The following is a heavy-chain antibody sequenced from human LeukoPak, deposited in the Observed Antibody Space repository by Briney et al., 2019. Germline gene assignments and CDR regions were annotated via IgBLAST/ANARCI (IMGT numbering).Heavy chain of an antibody. CDR3: ASSRRDYDFWSGSNWFDP. Sequence: GGSLRLSCAASGFTFSSYSMNWVRQAPGKGLEWVSSISSSSSYIYYADSVKGRFTISRDNAKNSLYLQMNSLRAEDTAVYYCASSRRDYDFWSGSNWFDPWGQGTLVTVPS. V-gene: IGHV3-21*01. CDR1: GFTFSSYS. J-gene: IGHJ5*02. CDR2: ISSSSSYI. D-gene: IGHD3-3*01.